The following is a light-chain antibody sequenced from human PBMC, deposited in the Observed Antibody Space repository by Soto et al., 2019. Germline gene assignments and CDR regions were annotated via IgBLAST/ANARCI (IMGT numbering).Light chain of an antibody. J-gene: IGLJ1*01. CDR3: FSFTTTSTHV. V-gene: IGLV2-8*01. CDR2: EVS. CDR1: SSDVGGYNY. Sequence: QSVLTQPPSASGSPGQSVTISCTGTSSDVGGYNYVSWYQQHPGKAPKLMIYEVSERPSGVPDRFSGSKSSNTASLTVSGLQVEDEAEYFCFSFTTTSTHVFGTGTKLTVL.